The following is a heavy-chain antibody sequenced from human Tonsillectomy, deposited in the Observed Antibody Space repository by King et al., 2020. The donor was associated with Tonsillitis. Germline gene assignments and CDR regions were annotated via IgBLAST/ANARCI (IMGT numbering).Heavy chain of an antibody. CDR1: GFTFRDYY. V-gene: IGHV3-11*05. Sequence: VQLVESGGGLVKPGGSRRLSCAASGFTFRDYYMSWIRQAPGKGVEWGSYMSSSGTYTNNSDSVKGRFTISRDTAQNSLYLHMNSLRAEDTAVYYCARAGGGWYDAFDIWGQGTMVTVSS. CDR3: ARAGGGWYDAFDI. D-gene: IGHD6-19*01. J-gene: IGHJ3*02. CDR2: MSSSGTYT.